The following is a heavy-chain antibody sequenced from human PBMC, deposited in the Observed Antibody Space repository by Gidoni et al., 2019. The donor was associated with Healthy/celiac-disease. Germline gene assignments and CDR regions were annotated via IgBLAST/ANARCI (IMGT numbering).Heavy chain of an antibody. D-gene: IGHD3-16*02. CDR1: AGSISSYY. Sequence: QVQLQESGPGLVKPSETLSLTCTVSAGSISSYYWSWIRQPAGKGLEWIGRIYTSGSTNYNPSLKSRVTMSVDTSKNQFSLKLSSVTAADTAVYYCAREVTSVWGSYRKGGWFDPWGQGTLVTVSS. CDR2: IYTSGST. CDR3: AREVTSVWGSYRKGGWFDP. J-gene: IGHJ5*02. V-gene: IGHV4-4*07.